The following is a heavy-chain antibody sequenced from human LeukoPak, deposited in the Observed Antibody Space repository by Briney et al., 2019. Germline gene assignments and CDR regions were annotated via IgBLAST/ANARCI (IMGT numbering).Heavy chain of an antibody. J-gene: IGHJ4*02. Sequence: GRSLRLSCAASGFTFSSYGMHWVRQAPGKRLEWVAVISYDGSNKYYADSVKGRFTISRDNSKNTLYLQMNSLRAEDTAVYYCAKDPRGVKDGYNLSPGSVDYWGQGTLVTVSS. D-gene: IGHD5-24*01. CDR2: ISYDGSNK. CDR3: AKDPRGVKDGYNLSPGSVDY. CDR1: GFTFSSYG. V-gene: IGHV3-30*18.